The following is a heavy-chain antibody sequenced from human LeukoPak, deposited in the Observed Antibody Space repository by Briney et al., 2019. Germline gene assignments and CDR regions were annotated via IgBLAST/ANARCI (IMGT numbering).Heavy chain of an antibody. CDR2: INTNTGNP. V-gene: IGHV7-4-1*02. CDR3: ARQGPGYCGSTSCYGVDY. D-gene: IGHD2-2*01. J-gene: IGHJ4*02. CDR1: GYTFTSSA. Sequence: ASVKVSCTASGYTFTSSAMNWVLQAPGQGLEWMGWINTNTGNPTYAQGFTGRFVFSLDTSVSTAYLQISSLKAEDTAVYYCARQGPGYCGSTSCYGVDYWGQGTLVTVSS.